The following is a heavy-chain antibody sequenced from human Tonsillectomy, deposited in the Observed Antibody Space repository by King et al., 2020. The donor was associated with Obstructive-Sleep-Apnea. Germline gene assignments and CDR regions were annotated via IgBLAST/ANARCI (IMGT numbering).Heavy chain of an antibody. CDR1: GYSISSGYY. CDR2: IYHSGST. V-gene: IGHV4-38-2*02. D-gene: IGHD6-19*01. CDR3: AREPRSGWYYIPLRNYYYYGMDV. Sequence: VQLQESGPGLVKPSETLSLTCTVSGYSISSGYYWGWIRQPPGKGLEWIGSIYHSGSTYYNPSLKSRVTISVDTSKNQFSLKLSSVTAADMAVYYCAREPRSGWYYIPLRNYYYYGMDVWGQGTTVTVSS. J-gene: IGHJ6*02.